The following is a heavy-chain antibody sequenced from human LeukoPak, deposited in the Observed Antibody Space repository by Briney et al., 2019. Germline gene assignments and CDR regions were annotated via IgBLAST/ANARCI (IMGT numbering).Heavy chain of an antibody. D-gene: IGHD1-14*01. CDR3: ARVSTGGRYDY. J-gene: IGHJ4*02. CDR2: IYTRGST. CDR1: GGSINNYY. Sequence: SETLSLTCTVSGGSINNYYWSWIRQPAGKGLEWIGRIYTRGSTNYNPSLKSRVTMSVETSKNQFSLKLSSVTAADTAVYYCARVSTGGRYDYWGQGTLVTVSS. V-gene: IGHV4-4*07.